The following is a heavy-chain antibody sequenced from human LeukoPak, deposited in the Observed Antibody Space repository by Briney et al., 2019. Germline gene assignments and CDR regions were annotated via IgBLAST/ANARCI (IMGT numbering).Heavy chain of an antibody. J-gene: IGHJ5*02. D-gene: IGHD2-2*01. CDR2: IIPILGIA. Sequence: SVKVSCKASGGTFSSYAIRWVRQAPGQGLEWMGRIIPILGIANYAQKFQGRVTITADKSTSTAYMELSSLRSEDTAVYYCARDYCSSTSCYANWFDPWGQGTLVTVSS. V-gene: IGHV1-69*04. CDR1: GGTFSSYA. CDR3: ARDYCSSTSCYANWFDP.